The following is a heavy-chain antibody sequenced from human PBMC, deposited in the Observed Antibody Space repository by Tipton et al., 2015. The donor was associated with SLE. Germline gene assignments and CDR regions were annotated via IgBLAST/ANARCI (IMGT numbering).Heavy chain of an antibody. Sequence: SLRLSCAASGFTVSSNYMSWVRQAPGKGLEWVSGISWHSGNIGYADSVKGRFTISRDNAKNSLYLQMDSLRTDDTALYYCAKDRYSGSFYYFDDWGQGTLVTVSS. CDR2: ISWHSGNI. D-gene: IGHD1-26*01. J-gene: IGHJ4*02. CDR3: AKDRYSGSFYYFDD. V-gene: IGHV3-9*01. CDR1: GFTVSSNY.